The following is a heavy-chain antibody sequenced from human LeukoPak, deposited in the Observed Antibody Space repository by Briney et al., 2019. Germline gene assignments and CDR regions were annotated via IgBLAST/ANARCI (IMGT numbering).Heavy chain of an antibody. CDR3: ARTPGGDDGFFDY. Sequence: ASVKVSCKASGYTFTSYGISWVRQAPGQGLEWMGWISGYNGNTKNAQKFQGRVTMTTDTSTSTAYMELSSLRSEDTAVYYCARTPGGDDGFFDYWGQGTLVTVSS. D-gene: IGHD3-16*01. J-gene: IGHJ4*02. CDR2: ISGYNGNT. V-gene: IGHV1-18*01. CDR1: GYTFTSYG.